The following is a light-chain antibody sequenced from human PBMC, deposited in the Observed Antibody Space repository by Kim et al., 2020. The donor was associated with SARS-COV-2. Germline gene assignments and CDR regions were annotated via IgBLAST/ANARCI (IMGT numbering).Light chain of an antibody. J-gene: IGLJ3*02. CDR2: YND. CDR1: SSNIGNNA. V-gene: IGLV1-36*01. Sequence: QRITISCSGSSSNIGNNAVNWYQQLPGKAPKLLIYYNDLLPSGVSDRFSGSKSGTSASLAISGLQSEDEADYYCATWDDSLSAWVFGGGTQLTVL. CDR3: ATWDDSLSAWV.